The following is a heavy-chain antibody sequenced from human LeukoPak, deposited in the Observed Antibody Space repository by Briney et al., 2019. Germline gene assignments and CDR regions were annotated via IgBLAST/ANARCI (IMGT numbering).Heavy chain of an antibody. CDR1: GFTFRSYG. J-gene: IGHJ4*02. Sequence: GSLGLPFSASGFTFRSYGMHRVRQTPGKGLGGGAFIRSDGTNKYYADSLKGRFTISRDNSKNTLYLQMNSLRAEDTAVYYCAKERITIFGVAPDYWGQGTLVTVSS. V-gene: IGHV3-30*02. CDR3: AKERITIFGVAPDY. D-gene: IGHD3-3*01. CDR2: IRSDGTNK.